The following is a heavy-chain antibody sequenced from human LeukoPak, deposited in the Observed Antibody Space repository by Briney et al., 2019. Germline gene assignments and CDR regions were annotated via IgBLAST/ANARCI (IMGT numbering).Heavy chain of an antibody. CDR3: ARGIFGGSFYLDH. D-gene: IGHD3-3*01. V-gene: IGHV4-34*01. CDR1: GGSFSGHY. J-gene: IGHJ4*02. CDR2: INHSGST. Sequence: SETLSLTCAVYGGSFSGHYWSWIRQPPGKGLEWIGEINHSGSTNYNPSLKSRVTISVDTSKNQFSLKLSSVTAADTAVYYCARGIFGGSFYLDHWGQGTLVTVSS.